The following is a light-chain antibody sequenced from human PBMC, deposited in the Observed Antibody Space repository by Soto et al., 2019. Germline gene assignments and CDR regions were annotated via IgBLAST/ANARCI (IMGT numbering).Light chain of an antibody. J-gene: IGLJ1*01. CDR3: TSYTSSNTHV. V-gene: IGLV2-14*01. Sequence: QSALTQPASVSGSPGRSITISCTGTSSDVGGYNYVSWLQQHPGKVPKLIIYDVSSRPSGVSNRFSGSKSGNTASLTISGLQAEDEADYYCTSYTSSNTHVFGGGTKLTVL. CDR1: SSDVGGYNY. CDR2: DVS.